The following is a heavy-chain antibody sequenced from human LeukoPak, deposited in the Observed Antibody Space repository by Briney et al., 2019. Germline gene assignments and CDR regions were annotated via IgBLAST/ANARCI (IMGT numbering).Heavy chain of an antibody. J-gene: IGHJ4*02. CDR2: INHSGST. D-gene: IGHD3-22*01. Sequence: SETLSLTCAVYGGSFSGYYWSWIRQPPGKGLEWIGEINHSGSTNYNPSLKSRVTISVDTSKNQFSLKLSSVTAADTAVYYCARGGYYDSSGYYSERDYWGQGTLVTVSS. CDR1: GGSFSGYY. CDR3: ARGGYYDSSGYYSERDY. V-gene: IGHV4-34*01.